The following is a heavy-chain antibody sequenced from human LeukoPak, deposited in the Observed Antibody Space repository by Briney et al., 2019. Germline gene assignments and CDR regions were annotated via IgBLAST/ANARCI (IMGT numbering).Heavy chain of an antibody. V-gene: IGHV3-53*01. J-gene: IGHJ4*02. CDR3: ARGRGHDYGDYEAFDY. D-gene: IGHD4-17*01. Sequence: GGSLRLSCAASGFTVSSNYMSWVRQAPGKGLEWVSVIYSGGSTYYADSVKGRFTISRDNSKNTLYLQMNSLRAEDTAVYYCARGRGHDYGDYEAFDYWGQGTLVTVSS. CDR2: IYSGGST. CDR1: GFTVSSNY.